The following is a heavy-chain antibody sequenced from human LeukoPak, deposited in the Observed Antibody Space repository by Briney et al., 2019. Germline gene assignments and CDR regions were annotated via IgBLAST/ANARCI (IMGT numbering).Heavy chain of an antibody. J-gene: IGHJ3*02. D-gene: IGHD2-15*01. CDR3: AKDFGRYCSGGSCFPPDAFDI. CDR1: GFTFSSYA. CDR2: ISGSGGST. Sequence: PGGSLRLSCAASGFTFSSYAMSWVRQAPGKGLEWVSAISGSGGSTYYADSVKGRFTISRDNSENTLYLQMNSLRAEDTAVYYCAKDFGRYCSGGSCFPPDAFDIWGQGTMVTVSS. V-gene: IGHV3-23*01.